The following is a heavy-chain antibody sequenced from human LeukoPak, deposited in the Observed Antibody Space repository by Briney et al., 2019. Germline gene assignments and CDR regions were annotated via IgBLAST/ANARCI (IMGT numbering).Heavy chain of an antibody. CDR1: GYTFTGYY. Sequence: GASVKVSYKASGYTFTGYYMHWVRQAPGQGLEWMGWINPNSGGTNYAQKFQGRVTMTRDTSISTAYMELSRLRSDDTAVYYCALLWFGELLSYGMDVWGQGTTVTVSS. J-gene: IGHJ6*02. D-gene: IGHD3-10*01. V-gene: IGHV1-2*02. CDR2: INPNSGGT. CDR3: ALLWFGELLSYGMDV.